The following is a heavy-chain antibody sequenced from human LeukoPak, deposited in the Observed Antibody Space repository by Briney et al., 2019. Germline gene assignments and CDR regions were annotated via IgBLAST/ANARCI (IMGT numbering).Heavy chain of an antibody. CDR2: IYHSGST. Sequence: PSETPSLTRSVSGVSISSSNWWSWVPQPPEKGLEWIGEIYHSGSTNYNPSLKSRVTISIDKSKNQFSLKLTSVTAADTAVYYCAKNSPLSASDIWGQGTMVTVSS. D-gene: IGHD2/OR15-2a*01. V-gene: IGHV4-4*02. CDR1: GVSISSSNW. J-gene: IGHJ3*02. CDR3: AKNSPLSASDI.